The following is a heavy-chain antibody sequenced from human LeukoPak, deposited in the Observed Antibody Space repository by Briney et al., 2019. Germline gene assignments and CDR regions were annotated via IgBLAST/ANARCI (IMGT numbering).Heavy chain of an antibody. J-gene: IGHJ4*02. CDR1: GGTFSSYA. CDR2: IIPIFGTA. V-gene: IGHV1-69*06. Sequence: RASVKVSCKASGGTFSSYAISWVRQAPGQGLEWMGGIIPIFGTANYAQKFQGRVTMTEDTSTDTAYMELSSLRSEDTAVYYCATGLSGSYNQPPKGVQTNDYWGQGTLVTVSS. CDR3: ATGLSGSYNQPPKGVQTNDY. D-gene: IGHD1-26*01.